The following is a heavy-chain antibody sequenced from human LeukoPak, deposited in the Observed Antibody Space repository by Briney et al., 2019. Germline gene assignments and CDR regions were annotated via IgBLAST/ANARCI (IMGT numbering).Heavy chain of an antibody. V-gene: IGHV4-59*01. D-gene: IGHD6-13*01. CDR1: GGSISSYY. CDR2: IYYSGST. Sequence: PSETLSLTCTVSGGSISSYYWSWIRQPPGKGLEWIGYIYYSGSTNYNPSLKSRVTISVDTSKNQFSLKLSSVTAADTAVYYCARGVGGYSSSWYAWYFDYWGQGTLVTVSS. J-gene: IGHJ4*02. CDR3: ARGVGGYSSSWYAWYFDY.